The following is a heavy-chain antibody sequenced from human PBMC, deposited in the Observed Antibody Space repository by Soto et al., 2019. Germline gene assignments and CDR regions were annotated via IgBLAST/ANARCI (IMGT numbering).Heavy chain of an antibody. D-gene: IGHD4-17*01. CDR2: ISSSGSTI. V-gene: IGHV3-11*01. CDR1: GFTFSDYY. Sequence: QVQLVESGGGLVKPGGSLRLSCAASGFTFSDYYMSWIRQAPGKGLEWVSYISSSGSTIYYADSVKGRFTISRDNAKNSLYLQMNSLRAEDTAVYYCARLMTTVTTQRRTGAFDIWGQGTMVTVSS. J-gene: IGHJ3*02. CDR3: ARLMTTVTTQRRTGAFDI.